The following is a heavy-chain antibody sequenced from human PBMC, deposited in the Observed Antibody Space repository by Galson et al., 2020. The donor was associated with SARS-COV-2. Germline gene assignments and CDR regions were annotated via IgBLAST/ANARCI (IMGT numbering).Heavy chain of an antibody. CDR1: GFLFDDYG. Sequence: GESLKISCAAAGFLFDDYGMTWVRQRPGKGLEWVAGITWSGSNTGYADSVKGRFTISRDNAKNSLYLLMNSLRDDDTAFYYCASARALVTPVVLSMTYYFEHWGQGTLVTVSS. CDR3: ASARALVTPVVLSMTYYFEH. D-gene: IGHD2-15*01. V-gene: IGHV3-20*04. J-gene: IGHJ4*02. CDR2: ITWSGSNT.